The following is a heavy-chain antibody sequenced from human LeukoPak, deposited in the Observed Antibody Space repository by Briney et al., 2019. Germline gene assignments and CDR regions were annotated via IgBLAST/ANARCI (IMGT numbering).Heavy chain of an antibody. Sequence: GGSLRLSCAASGFTFSSYGMHWVRQAPGKGLEWVAFIRYDGSNKYYADSVKGRFTISRDNSKNTLYLQMNSLRAEDTAVYYCAKDSPYSSSWYPQNDAFDIWGQGTMVTVSS. D-gene: IGHD6-13*01. CDR1: GFTFSSYG. CDR2: IRYDGSNK. J-gene: IGHJ3*02. CDR3: AKDSPYSSSWYPQNDAFDI. V-gene: IGHV3-30*02.